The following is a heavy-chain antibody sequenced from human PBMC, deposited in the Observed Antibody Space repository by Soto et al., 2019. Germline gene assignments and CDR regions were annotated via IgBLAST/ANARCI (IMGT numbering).Heavy chain of an antibody. J-gene: IGHJ5*02. D-gene: IGHD1-26*01. Sequence: QVQLQESGPGLVKPSETLSLTCTVSGGSISSAGYSWSWIRQHPGRGLEWIGYMYYSGITYYNPSPSSGLTMSVNMSKNQFSLKLFSVTAADTAVYYCARGAIVKRVGNWFAPWGQGTRVTVSS. CDR1: GGSISSAGYS. CDR3: ARGAIVKRVGNWFAP. V-gene: IGHV4-31*03. CDR2: MYYSGIT.